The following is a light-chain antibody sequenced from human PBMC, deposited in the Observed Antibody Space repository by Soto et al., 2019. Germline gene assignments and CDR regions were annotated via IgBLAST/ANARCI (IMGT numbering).Light chain of an antibody. Sequence: QSALTQPASVSASPGQSITISCTGTSSDIGGYNFVSWYQHHPGQAPKLMIHDVSNRPSGVSSRFSGSNSGNTASLPIYGLQAEDEADYYCNPYRTVSTYVFGTGTKVTVL. CDR3: NPYRTVSTYV. CDR1: SSDIGGYNF. CDR2: DVS. J-gene: IGLJ1*01. V-gene: IGLV2-14*03.